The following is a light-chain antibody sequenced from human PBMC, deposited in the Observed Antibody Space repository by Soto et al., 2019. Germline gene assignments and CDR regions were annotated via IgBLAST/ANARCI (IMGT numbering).Light chain of an antibody. V-gene: IGKV3-20*01. CDR2: GAS. Sequence: EIVLTQSPGTLSLSPGERATLSCRASQSVSSSYLAWYQQKPGQAPRLLIYGASSRATGIPDRFSGSGSGTDFTLTISRLEPEDFAVYYGQEYGSSPRLTFGGGTNVEIK. J-gene: IGKJ4*01. CDR1: QSVSSSY. CDR3: QEYGSSPRLT.